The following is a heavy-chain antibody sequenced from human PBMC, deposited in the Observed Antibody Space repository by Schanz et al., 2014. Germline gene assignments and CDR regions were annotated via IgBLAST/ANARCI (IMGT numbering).Heavy chain of an antibody. CDR1: GFTFSSYA. V-gene: IGHV3-30-3*01. CDR3: ARANYRRKINFDY. J-gene: IGHJ4*02. D-gene: IGHD3-10*01. CDR2: ISYDGRNK. Sequence: QVQLVESGGGVVQPGRSLRLSCAASGFTFSSYAMHWVRQAPGKGLEWVAVISYDGRNKYYADSVKGRFTISRDNSKNTLYLQMNSLRDEDTAVYDCARANYRRKINFDYWGRGTLVTVSS.